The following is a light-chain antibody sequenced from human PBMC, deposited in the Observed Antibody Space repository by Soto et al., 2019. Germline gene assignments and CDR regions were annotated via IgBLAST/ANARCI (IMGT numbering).Light chain of an antibody. CDR1: QSVSSSY. V-gene: IGKV3-11*01. CDR3: QQRSNWWT. Sequence: ILWTQSPGTLSLSPGARATLSCRASQSVSSSYLAWYQQKPGQAPRLLIYDASNRATGLPARFSGSGSGTDFTLTISLLAPEDFAVYYHQQRSNWWTFGPGTKVDIK. J-gene: IGKJ1*01. CDR2: DAS.